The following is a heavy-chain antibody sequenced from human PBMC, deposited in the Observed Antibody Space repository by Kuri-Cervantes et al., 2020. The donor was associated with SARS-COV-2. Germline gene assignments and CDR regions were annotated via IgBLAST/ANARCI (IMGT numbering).Heavy chain of an antibody. CDR2: ISYRGST. Sequence: SETLSLTCTVSGGSISSYFWSWIRQSPGKGPEWMGDISYRGSTKYNPSLKSRVTISIDASKNQFSLRLSSVTAADTGVYYCARASTTIYGVLIALFSSNAFGIWGQGTMVTVSS. V-gene: IGHV4-59*12. J-gene: IGHJ3*02. CDR3: ARASTTIYGVLIALFSSNAFGI. CDR1: GGSISSYF. D-gene: IGHD3-3*01.